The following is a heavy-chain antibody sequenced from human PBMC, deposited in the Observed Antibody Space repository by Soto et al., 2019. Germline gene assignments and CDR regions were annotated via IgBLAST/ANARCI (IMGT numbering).Heavy chain of an antibody. D-gene: IGHD6-13*01. Sequence: ASVKVSCKASGYTFTSYAMNWVRQAPGQGLEWMGWINTNTGNPTYAQGFTGRFVFSLDTSVSTAYLQICSLKAEDTAVYYCASDNIAAAGPYNWFDPWGQGTLVTVSS. V-gene: IGHV7-4-1*01. J-gene: IGHJ5*02. CDR3: ASDNIAAAGPYNWFDP. CDR1: GYTFTSYA. CDR2: INTNTGNP.